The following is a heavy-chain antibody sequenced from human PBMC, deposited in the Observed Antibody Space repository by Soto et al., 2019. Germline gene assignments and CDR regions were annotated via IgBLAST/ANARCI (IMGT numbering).Heavy chain of an antibody. Sequence: QVHLVQSGAEVKKPGASVKVSCKGSGYGFTTYGITWVRQAPGQGLEWMAWISAHNGNTNYAQKLQGRVTVTRDTSTSTAYSELRSLSADDTAGYYGARGRDGDYWGQGALVTVSS. J-gene: IGHJ4*02. CDR3: ARGRDGDY. CDR2: ISAHNGNT. CDR1: GYGFTTYG. D-gene: IGHD6-6*01. V-gene: IGHV1-18*01.